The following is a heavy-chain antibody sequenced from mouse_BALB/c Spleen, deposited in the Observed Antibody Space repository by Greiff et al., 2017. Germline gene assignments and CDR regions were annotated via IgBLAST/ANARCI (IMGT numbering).Heavy chain of an antibody. Sequence: VMLVESGPGLVAPSQSLSITCTVSGFSLTSYGVHWVRQPPGKGLEWLGVIWAGGSTNYNSALMSRLSISKDNSKSQVFLKMNSLQTDDTAMYYCARDRDYYGSSYYFDYWGQGTTLTVSS. D-gene: IGHD1-1*01. CDR2: IWAGGST. J-gene: IGHJ2*01. V-gene: IGHV2-9*02. CDR1: GFSLTSYG. CDR3: ARDRDYYGSSYYFDY.